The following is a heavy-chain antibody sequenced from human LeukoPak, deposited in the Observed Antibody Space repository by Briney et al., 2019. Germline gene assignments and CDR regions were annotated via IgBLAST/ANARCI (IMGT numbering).Heavy chain of an antibody. CDR3: ARGYCGGHSCQFDY. CDR1: GYTFTSYN. D-gene: IGHD4-23*01. J-gene: IGHJ4*02. Sequence: SVKVSCKASGYTFTSYNINGVRQATGQGREWMGWMNPNSGNTRYAQKLQGRVNMTRNTSISTAYMELSSLRSEDTAVYYCARGYCGGHSCQFDYWGQGALVNVSS. CDR2: MNPNSGNT. V-gene: IGHV1-8*01.